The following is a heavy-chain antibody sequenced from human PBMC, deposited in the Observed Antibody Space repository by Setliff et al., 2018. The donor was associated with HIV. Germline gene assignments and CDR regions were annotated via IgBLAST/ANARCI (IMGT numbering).Heavy chain of an antibody. D-gene: IGHD3-3*01. CDR3: VRPSFGIGGGSMFDS. Sequence: PSETLSLTCTVSGGSISSGSYYWSWIRQPAGKGLEWIGHIYTSGSTNYNPSLKSRVSMSIDTSKNQFSLKMSSVTAADTAVYYCVRPSFGIGGGSMFDSWGQGIVVTVSS. V-gene: IGHV4-61*09. CDR1: GGSISSGSYY. J-gene: IGHJ4*02. CDR2: IYTSGST.